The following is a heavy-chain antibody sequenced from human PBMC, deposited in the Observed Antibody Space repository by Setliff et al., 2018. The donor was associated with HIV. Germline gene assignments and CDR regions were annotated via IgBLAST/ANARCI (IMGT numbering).Heavy chain of an antibody. V-gene: IGHV1-69*05. CDR3: ARAAAGGDCSY. J-gene: IGHJ4*02. CDR1: GDTVRSYS. Sequence: SVKVSCKVSGDTVRSYSISWVRQVPGQGLEWVGGIIPMFGSTNYGEKFPGRVTITTDESTSTTYMELSSLTSDDTAVYYCARAAAGGDCSYWGQGTLVTVSS. CDR2: IIPMFGST. D-gene: IGHD2-21*02.